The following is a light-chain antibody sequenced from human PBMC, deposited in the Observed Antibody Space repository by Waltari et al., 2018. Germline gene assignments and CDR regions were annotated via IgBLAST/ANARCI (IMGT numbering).Light chain of an antibody. V-gene: IGLV3-21*01. CDR3: QVWDSDSDHVV. J-gene: IGLJ2*01. Sequence: SYVLTHPPSVSVATGETARITCGGNKSGSKRVNGYQQEPCQAPILVIYYNNDRPSGIPERFSGSNSGNTATLTISRVDAGDEADYYCQVWDSDSDHVVFGGGTKLAVL. CDR1: KSGSKR. CDR2: YNN.